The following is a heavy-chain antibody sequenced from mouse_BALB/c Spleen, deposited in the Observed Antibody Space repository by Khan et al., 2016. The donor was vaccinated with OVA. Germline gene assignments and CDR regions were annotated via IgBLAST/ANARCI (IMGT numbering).Heavy chain of an antibody. J-gene: IGHJ3*01. CDR2: IYPGNSET. CDR3: TRGGYSSFAY. D-gene: IGHD2-12*01. V-gene: IGHV1-5*01. Sequence: VQLLQSGTVLARPGSSVKMSCKTSGYTFTNYLMHWVKQTPGKGLEWLGDIYPGNSETTYHEKFKDQAKLTADTSASTAYMKISSLKNENFAVYYCTRGGYSSFAYWGQGTLVTVSA. CDR1: GYTFTNYL.